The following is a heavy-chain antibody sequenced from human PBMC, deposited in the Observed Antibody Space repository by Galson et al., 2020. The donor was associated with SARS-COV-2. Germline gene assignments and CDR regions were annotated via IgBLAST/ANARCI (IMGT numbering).Heavy chain of an antibody. CDR2: VNPRSGDT. V-gene: IGHV1-2*06. J-gene: IGHJ6*02. Sequence: ASVKVSCKVSGYSPITYFIHWVRHVPGQGLEWMGRVNPRSGDTRYSQKFEDRVTLSGVASTNTAYMDLSSLKFYDTAVYFCARVSVGSSSSPPMDLWGQGTAVTVS. CDR3: ARVSVGSSSSPPMDL. D-gene: IGHD6-6*01. CDR1: GYSPITYF.